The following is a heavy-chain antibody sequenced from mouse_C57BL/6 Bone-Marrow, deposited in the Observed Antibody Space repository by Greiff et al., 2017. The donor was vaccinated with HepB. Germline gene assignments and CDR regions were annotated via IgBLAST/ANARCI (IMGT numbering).Heavy chain of an antibody. CDR2: IHPNSGST. CDR3: ARHYYGSSYWYFDV. D-gene: IGHD1-1*01. V-gene: IGHV1-64*01. J-gene: IGHJ1*03. Sequence: VQLQQSGAELVKPGASVKLSCKASGYTFTSYWMHWVKQRPGQGLEWIGMIHPNSGSTNYNEKFKRKATLTVDKSSSTAYMQLSSLTSEDSAVYYCARHYYGSSYWYFDVWGTGTTVTVSS. CDR1: GYTFTSYW.